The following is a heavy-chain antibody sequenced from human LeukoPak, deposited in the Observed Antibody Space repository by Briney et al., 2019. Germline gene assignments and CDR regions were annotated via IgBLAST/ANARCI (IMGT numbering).Heavy chain of an antibody. V-gene: IGHV1-69*01. J-gene: IGHJ3*02. CDR1: GGIFSSYA. CDR2: IIPFFGIA. Sequence: GPSVKVSCKASGGIFSSYAISWVRQAPGQGLEWMGGIIPFFGIANYAQKFQGRVTITADESTSTAYMELSSLRSEDTAVYYCAREKDYGDYAVDAFDIWGQGTMVTVSS. CDR3: AREKDYGDYAVDAFDI. D-gene: IGHD4-17*01.